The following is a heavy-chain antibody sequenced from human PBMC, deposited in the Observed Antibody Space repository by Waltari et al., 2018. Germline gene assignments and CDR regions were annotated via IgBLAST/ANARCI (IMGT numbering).Heavy chain of an antibody. V-gene: IGHV4-59*01. CDR2: IHYSGSS. D-gene: IGHD1-26*01. Sequence: VQLPESGPGLVKPSETLSITCTFSGGSSSPYYCSGVRQSPGKGLECIGYIHYSGSSVYNPSLRSRVAISLDTPNNQFSLRLRSVTAADAAIYYCARADTSTSYFYYYMDVWGKGTTVTVSS. CDR1: GGSSSPYY. J-gene: IGHJ6*03. CDR3: ARADTSTSYFYYYMDV.